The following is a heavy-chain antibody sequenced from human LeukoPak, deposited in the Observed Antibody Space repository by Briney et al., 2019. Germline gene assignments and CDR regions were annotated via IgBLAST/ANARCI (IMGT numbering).Heavy chain of an antibody. CDR1: GYTFTDYY. CDR3: ARGIWSTTVTAYYLDY. J-gene: IGHJ4*02. V-gene: IGHV1-18*03. Sequence: ASVKVSCKASGYTFTDYYIHWVRQAPGQGLEWVGYITYNGNTDYAQNLQGRVTMTTDTSTSTAYMELRSLRSDDMAVYYCARGIWSTTVTAYYLDYWGQGTLVTVSS. D-gene: IGHD4-17*01. CDR2: ITYNGNT.